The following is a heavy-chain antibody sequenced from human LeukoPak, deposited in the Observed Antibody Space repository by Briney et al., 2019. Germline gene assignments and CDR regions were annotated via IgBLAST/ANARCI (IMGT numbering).Heavy chain of an antibody. D-gene: IGHD2-15*01. CDR2: IIPIFGTA. J-gene: IGHJ3*02. Sequence: GASVKVSCKASGGTFSSYAISWVRQAPGQGLEWMGGIIPIFGTANYAQKFQGRVTITADESTSTAYMELSSLRSEDTAVYYCARDRAGYCSGGSCTRGYAFDIWDQGTMVTVSS. CDR3: ARDRAGYCSGGSCTRGYAFDI. V-gene: IGHV1-69*01. CDR1: GGTFSSYA.